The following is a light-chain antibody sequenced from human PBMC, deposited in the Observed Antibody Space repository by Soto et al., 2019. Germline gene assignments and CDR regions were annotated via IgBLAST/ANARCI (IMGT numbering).Light chain of an antibody. CDR1: SSDVGSYNL. V-gene: IGLV2-14*02. CDR3: SSYTSSSTLV. Sequence: QSALAQPASVSGFPGQSIAISCTGTSSDVGSYNLVSWYQQYPGKAPKLMIYEVSKRPSGVSDRFSGSKSGNTASLTISGLQAEDEADYYCSSYTSSSTLVFGGGTKLTVL. J-gene: IGLJ2*01. CDR2: EVS.